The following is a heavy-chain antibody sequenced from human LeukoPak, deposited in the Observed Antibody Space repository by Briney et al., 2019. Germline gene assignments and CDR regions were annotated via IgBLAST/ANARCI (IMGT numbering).Heavy chain of an antibody. Sequence: PSETLSLTCTVSGGSIGSSSYYWGWIRQHPGKGLEWIGYIYYSGSTYYNPSLKSRVTISVDTSKNQFSLKLSSVTAADTAVYYCARDIHINGDYTPYYYYYGMDVWGQGTTVTVSS. CDR2: IYYSGST. J-gene: IGHJ6*02. CDR1: GGSIGSSSYY. D-gene: IGHD4-17*01. CDR3: ARDIHINGDYTPYYYYYGMDV. V-gene: IGHV4-31*03.